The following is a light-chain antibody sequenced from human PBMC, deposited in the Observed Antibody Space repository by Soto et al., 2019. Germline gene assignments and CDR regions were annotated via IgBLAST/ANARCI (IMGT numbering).Light chain of an antibody. J-gene: IGLJ2*01. V-gene: IGLV1-36*01. CDR1: SSNIGNRP. Sequence: QSVLTQPPSVSEAPGQRVTISCSGSSSNIGNRPVNWYQQLPGRAPKLLIYYDDLLSSAVSDRFSCSKSAASASLATSGSQSADDADYYCAAWDASLNGSLFGAGTKLTVX. CDR2: YDD. CDR3: AAWDASLNGSL.